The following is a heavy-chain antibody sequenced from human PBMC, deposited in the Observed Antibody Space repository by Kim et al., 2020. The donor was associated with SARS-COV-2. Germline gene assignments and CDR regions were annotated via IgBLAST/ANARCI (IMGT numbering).Heavy chain of an antibody. CDR3: TLGILRYFDWLLPHYYYGMDV. J-gene: IGHJ6*02. V-gene: IGHV3-15*01. D-gene: IGHD3-9*01. CDR2: IKSKTDGGTT. Sequence: GGSLRLSCAASGFTFSNAWMSWVRQAPGKGLEWVGRIKSKTDGGTTDYAAPVKGRFTISRDDSKNTLYLQMNSLKTEDTAVYYCTLGILRYFDWLLPHYYYGMDVWGQGTTVTVSS. CDR1: GFTFSNAW.